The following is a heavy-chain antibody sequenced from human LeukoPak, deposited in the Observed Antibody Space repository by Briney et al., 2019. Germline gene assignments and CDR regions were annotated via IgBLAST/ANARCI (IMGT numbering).Heavy chain of an antibody. CDR2: IKHDGSEK. D-gene: IGHD6-25*01. CDR1: GFTFSNYW. Sequence: GGSLRLSCAASGFTFSNYWMTWVRQAPGKGLEWVANIKHDGSEKSYVDSVKGRFTISRDNVKNSLYLQMNSLRAEDTAVYYCARDVPLLKRIAAVGWFDPWGHGTLVTVSS. V-gene: IGHV3-7*01. J-gene: IGHJ5*02. CDR3: ARDVPLLKRIAAVGWFDP.